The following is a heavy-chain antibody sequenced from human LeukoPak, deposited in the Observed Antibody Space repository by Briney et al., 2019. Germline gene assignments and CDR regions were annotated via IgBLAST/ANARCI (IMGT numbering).Heavy chain of an antibody. Sequence: SQTLSLTCAISGDSVSSNSAAWSWIRQSPSRGLEWLGRTYYRSKWYNDYTVYAVSVKSRITINPDTSKNQFSLQPNSVTPEDTAVYYCAREVAGTLAFDYWGQGTLVTVSS. V-gene: IGHV6-1*01. CDR1: GDSVSSNSAA. CDR3: AREVAGTLAFDY. J-gene: IGHJ4*02. CDR2: TYYRSKWYN. D-gene: IGHD6-19*01.